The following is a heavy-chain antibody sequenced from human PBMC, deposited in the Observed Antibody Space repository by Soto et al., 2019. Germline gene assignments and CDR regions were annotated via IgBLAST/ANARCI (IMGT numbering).Heavy chain of an antibody. CDR2: IYYSGNT. CDR1: RGPISSGGYY. J-gene: IGHJ6*02. V-gene: IGHV4-31*03. D-gene: IGHD2-2*02. CDR3: ARQPFCTSAKCYRGSYYYYYAMDV. Sequence: SETLSLTCTVSRGPISSGGYYWNWIRQHPGKGLEWIGYIYYSGNTYYNPSLKSRVTISVDTSKDQFSLKLTSVTAADTAIYYCARQPFCTSAKCYRGSYYYYYAMDVWGQGTTVTVSS.